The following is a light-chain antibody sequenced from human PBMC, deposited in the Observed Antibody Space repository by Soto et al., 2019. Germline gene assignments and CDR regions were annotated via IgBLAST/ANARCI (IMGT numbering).Light chain of an antibody. J-gene: IGKJ1*01. V-gene: IGKV3-15*01. Sequence: ELVMTQSPATLSVYPGEIATLSGSSSQSVSSNLAWYQQKPGQAPRLLIYGASTRATGIPARFSGSGSGTDFTLTIRRLEPEDFAVYYCQKSSNWPQWTGGNGTKGDIK. CDR3: QKSSNWPQWT. CDR2: GAS. CDR1: QSVSSN.